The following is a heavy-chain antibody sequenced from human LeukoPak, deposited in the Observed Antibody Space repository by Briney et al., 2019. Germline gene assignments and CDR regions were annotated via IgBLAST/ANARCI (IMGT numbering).Heavy chain of an antibody. J-gene: IGHJ4*02. CDR3: ASDRPPSN. CDR1: GYRFIAYY. Sequence: ASVKVSCEASGYRFIAYYMHWVRQAPGQGPEWLGWINPNTGDTNYAQSCQGRITMTRDTSINTAYMELRNLDYDDTAVYYCASDRPPSNWGQGTLVTVSS. CDR2: INPNTGDT. V-gene: IGHV1-2*02. D-gene: IGHD1-14*01.